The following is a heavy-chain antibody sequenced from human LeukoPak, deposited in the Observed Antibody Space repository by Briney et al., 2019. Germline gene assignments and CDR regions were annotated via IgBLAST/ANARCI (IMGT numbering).Heavy chain of an antibody. D-gene: IGHD3-10*01. Sequence: GGSLRLSCAASGFTFSSYAMSWVRQAPGKGLEWVSVIYSGGSTYYADSVKGRFTISRDNSKNTLYLQMNSLRAEDTAVYYCAREVYGSGSCWFDPWGQGTLVTVSS. CDR2: IYSGGST. J-gene: IGHJ5*02. V-gene: IGHV3-53*01. CDR3: AREVYGSGSCWFDP. CDR1: GFTFSSYA.